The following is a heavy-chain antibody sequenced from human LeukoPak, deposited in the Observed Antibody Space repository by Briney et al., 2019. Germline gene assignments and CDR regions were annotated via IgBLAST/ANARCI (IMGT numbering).Heavy chain of an antibody. D-gene: IGHD6-25*01. Sequence: PGGSLRLSCAASGFTFSDYYMTWIRQAPGKGLEWVPYISSSSNNIHYANSVRGRFTISRDNAKNSVYLQMNSLRAEDTAIYYCARAAGWFDPWGQGTLVTVSS. CDR1: GFTFSDYY. CDR2: ISSSSNNI. V-gene: IGHV3-11*01. J-gene: IGHJ5*02. CDR3: ARAAGWFDP.